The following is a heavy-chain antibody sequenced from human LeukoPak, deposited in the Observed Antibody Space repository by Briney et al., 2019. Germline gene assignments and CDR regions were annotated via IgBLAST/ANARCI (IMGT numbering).Heavy chain of an antibody. D-gene: IGHD3-22*01. V-gene: IGHV3-48*03. CDR1: GFPFSSYE. CDR3: AKDGPAAYYYDSSGYYPRDAFDI. Sequence: PGGPLSLSCAPSGFPFSSYEVHGVRHAPGKGGEWVSYFSSSGSPIYYADSVKGRFTITRDNSKNTLYLQMNSLRAEDTAVYYCAKDGPAAYYYDSSGYYPRDAFDIWGQGTMVTVSS. J-gene: IGHJ3*02. CDR2: FSSSGSPI.